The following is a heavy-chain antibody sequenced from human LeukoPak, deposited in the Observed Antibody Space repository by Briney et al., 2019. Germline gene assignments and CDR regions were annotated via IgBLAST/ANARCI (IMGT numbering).Heavy chain of an antibody. D-gene: IGHD3-16*02. CDR2: IKQDGSEK. CDR3: TRDAFQSGPWTYRFDY. J-gene: IGHJ4*02. CDR1: GFTFNSYW. Sequence: GGSLRLSCAASGFTFNSYWMSWVRQAPGEGLEWVANIKQDGSEKYYVGSVKGRFTISRDNAKNSLYLQMNGLRADDTALYYCTRDAFQSGPWTYRFDYWGQGTLVTVSS. V-gene: IGHV3-7*03.